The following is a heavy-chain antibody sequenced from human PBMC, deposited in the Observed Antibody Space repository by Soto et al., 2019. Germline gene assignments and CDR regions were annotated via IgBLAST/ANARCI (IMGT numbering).Heavy chain of an antibody. CDR2: VAQSGFT. Sequence: QLQESGPGLVKPSGTLSLTCIVSNGSMDSSLWWSWVRQSPGKGLEWIGEVAQSGFTSYNPSLKSRLTISQDRSRNQFSLRLTSVTAADTAVYHCVINRYGGYDFASWGQGTLVTVSS. CDR3: VINRYGGYDFAS. J-gene: IGHJ4*02. V-gene: IGHV4-4*02. D-gene: IGHD5-12*01. CDR1: NGSMDSSLW.